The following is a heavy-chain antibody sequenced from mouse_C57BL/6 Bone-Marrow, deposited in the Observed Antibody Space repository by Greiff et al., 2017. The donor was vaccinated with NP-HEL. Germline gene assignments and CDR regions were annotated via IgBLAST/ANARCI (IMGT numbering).Heavy chain of an antibody. D-gene: IGHD2-3*01. V-gene: IGHV1-72*01. CDR1: GYTFTSYW. CDR2: IAPNSGGT. CDR3: ARSRWLHAMDY. J-gene: IGHJ4*01. Sequence: QVQLQQPGAELVKPGASVMLSCKASGYTFTSYWMHWVQQRPGRGLEWIGRIAPNSGGTNYNEKFKSTATLTVDKPSSTAYMQLSSLTSEDSAVYYCARSRWLHAMDYWGQGTSVTVSS.